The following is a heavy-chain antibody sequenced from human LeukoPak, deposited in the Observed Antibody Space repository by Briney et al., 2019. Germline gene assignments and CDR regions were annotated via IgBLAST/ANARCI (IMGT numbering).Heavy chain of an antibody. Sequence: PSETLSLTCTVSGGSINNYYWSWIPQPAGKGLEWIGLIYSSGSTSYNPSLKSRVTMSVDTSKKQFSLRLSSVTAADTAVYYCARTPIYYFDNSGYYNWGQGTLVTVSS. D-gene: IGHD3-22*01. CDR3: ARTPIYYFDNSGYYN. J-gene: IGHJ4*02. V-gene: IGHV4-4*07. CDR2: IYSSGST. CDR1: GGSINNYY.